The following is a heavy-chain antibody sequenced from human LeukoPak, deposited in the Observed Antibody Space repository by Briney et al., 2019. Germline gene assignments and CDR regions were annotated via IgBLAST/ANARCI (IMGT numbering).Heavy chain of an antibody. V-gene: IGHV3-74*01. CDR1: GFIFSSYW. CDR3: AKSSPPPLRY. J-gene: IGHJ4*02. Sequence: GGSLRLSCAASGFIFSSYWMHWVRHAPGKGLVWVSRINTDGSSTSYADSVKGRFTISRDNAKNTLYPQMNSLRAEDTAVYYCAKSSPPPLRYWGQGTLVTVSS. CDR2: INTDGSST.